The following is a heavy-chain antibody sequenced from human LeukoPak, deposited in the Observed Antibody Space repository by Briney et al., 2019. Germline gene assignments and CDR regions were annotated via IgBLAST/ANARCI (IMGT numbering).Heavy chain of an antibody. J-gene: IGHJ4*02. CDR3: ARITMVRPPDDY. CDR1: GYTFTSYG. Sequence: ASVKVSCKASGYTFTSYGISWVRHAPGQGLEWMGWISAYNGNTNYAQKLQGRVTMTTDTSTSTAYMELRSLRSDDTAVYYCARITMVRPPDDYWGQGTLVTVSS. V-gene: IGHV1-18*01. D-gene: IGHD3-10*01. CDR2: ISAYNGNT.